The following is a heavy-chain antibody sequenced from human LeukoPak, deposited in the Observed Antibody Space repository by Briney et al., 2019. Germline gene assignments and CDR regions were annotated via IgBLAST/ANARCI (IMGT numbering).Heavy chain of an antibody. CDR1: GGTFSSYA. D-gene: IGHD3-10*01. CDR2: IIPIFGTA. Sequence: SVKVSCKASGGTFSSYAISWVRQAPGQGFEWMGMIIPIFGTANYAQKFQGRVTITADESTSTAHMELSSLRSEDTAVYYCARHYYGSGSILYYGMDVWGKGTTVTVSS. J-gene: IGHJ6*04. V-gene: IGHV1-69*13. CDR3: ARHYYGSGSILYYGMDV.